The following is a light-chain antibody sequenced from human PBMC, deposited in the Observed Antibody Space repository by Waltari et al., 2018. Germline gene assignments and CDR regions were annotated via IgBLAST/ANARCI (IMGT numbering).Light chain of an antibody. Sequence: QSVLTTPPSVSGAQGQRLRIPCTWRSPNISAVYDIHTYKQLPETAPKLLIYGNINRPSGVPDRFSGSKSGTSASLAITGLQAEDEADYYCQSYDTTLSAPGVVFGGGTKLTVL. J-gene: IGLJ2*01. CDR2: GNI. CDR1: SPNISAVYD. V-gene: IGLV1-40*01. CDR3: QSYDTTLSAPGVV.